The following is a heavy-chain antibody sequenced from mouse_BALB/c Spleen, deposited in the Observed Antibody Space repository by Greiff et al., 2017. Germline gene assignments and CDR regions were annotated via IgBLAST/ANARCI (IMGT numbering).Heavy chain of an antibody. J-gene: IGHJ2*01. V-gene: IGHV2-9*02. CDR3: ARATITTVVPFDY. Sequence: QVHVKQSGPGLVAPSQSLSITCTVSGFSLTSYGVHWVRQPPGKGLEWLGVIWAGGSTNYNSALMSRLSISKDNSKSQVFLKMNSLQTDDTAMYYCARATITTVVPFDYWGQGTTLTVSS. CDR1: GFSLTSYG. CDR2: IWAGGST. D-gene: IGHD1-1*01.